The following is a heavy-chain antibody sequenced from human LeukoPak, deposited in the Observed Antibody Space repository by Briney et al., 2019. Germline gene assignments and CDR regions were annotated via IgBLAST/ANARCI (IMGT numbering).Heavy chain of an antibody. V-gene: IGHV4-59*01. Sequence: SETLSLTCTVYSGSISTYYWSWIRPPPGRGLEWIGYMHYSGSTNYNPSLNSRITMSVDTSKNQFSLKLSSVTAADTAVYYCATFYSFSAYYYYYMDVWGKGTTVTVSS. CDR3: ATFYSFSAYYYYYMDV. CDR2: MHYSGST. J-gene: IGHJ6*03. CDR1: SGSISTYY. D-gene: IGHD6-13*01.